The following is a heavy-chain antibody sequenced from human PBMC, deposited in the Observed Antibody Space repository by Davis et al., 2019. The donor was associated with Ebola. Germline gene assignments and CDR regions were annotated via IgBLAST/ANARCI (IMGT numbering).Heavy chain of an antibody. V-gene: IGHV3-9*01. D-gene: IGHD5-12*01. Sequence: SLKIPCVGSGFTFEDYAMNWVRQVPGKGLEWVSSISWYSDSDGYVDSVKGRFIISRDDAKNSLYLQMNGLTADDTAIYYCAKDSLRYSGAYGGWLDTWGQGTLVTVSS. CDR3: AKDSLRYSGAYGGWLDT. CDR2: ISWYSDSD. CDR1: GFTFEDYA. J-gene: IGHJ5*02.